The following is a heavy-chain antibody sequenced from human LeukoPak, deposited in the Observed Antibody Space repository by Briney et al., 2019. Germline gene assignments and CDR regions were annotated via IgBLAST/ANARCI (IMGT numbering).Heavy chain of an antibody. CDR3: ARPGDGYALGAFGI. Sequence: SETLSLTRTVSGGSISSSTSGWGWYWGWIRQPPGKGLEWIGSIYYSGSTYYNPSLKGRVTISVDTSKNQFSMNLNSVTAADTAVYYCARPGDGYALGAFGIWGQGTMVTVSS. J-gene: IGHJ3*02. CDR2: IYYSGST. D-gene: IGHD5-24*01. CDR1: GGSISSSTSGWGWY. V-gene: IGHV4-39*07.